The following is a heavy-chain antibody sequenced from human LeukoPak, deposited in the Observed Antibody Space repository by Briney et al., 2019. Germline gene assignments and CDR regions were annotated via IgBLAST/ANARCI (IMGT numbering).Heavy chain of an antibody. J-gene: IGHJ4*02. CDR1: GFTFSSYW. V-gene: IGHV3-7*01. CDR2: IKQDGSEK. CDR3: ARDSTYCSGGSCYLYYFDY. Sequence: GGSLRLSCAASGFTFSSYWMSWVRQAPGKGLEWVANIKQDGSEKYYVDSVKGRFTISRDNAKNSLYLQMNSLRAEDTAVYYCARDSTYCSGGSCYLYYFDYWGQGTLVTVSS. D-gene: IGHD2-15*01.